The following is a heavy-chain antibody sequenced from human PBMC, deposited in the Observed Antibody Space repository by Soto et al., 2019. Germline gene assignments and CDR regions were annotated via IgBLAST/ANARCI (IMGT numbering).Heavy chain of an antibody. D-gene: IGHD2-21*02. V-gene: IGHV3-72*01. CDR2: IRNKANSYTT. J-gene: IGHJ6*04. Sequence: GGSLRLSCAASGFTFSSYAMSWVRQAPGQGLEWVGRIRNKANSYTTEYAASVKGRFTISGDESKNSLYLQMNSLKTEDTAVYYCTRDLAPGIPRGLDVWGKGIRFTVSS. CDR3: TRDLAPGIPRGLDV. CDR1: GFTFSSYA.